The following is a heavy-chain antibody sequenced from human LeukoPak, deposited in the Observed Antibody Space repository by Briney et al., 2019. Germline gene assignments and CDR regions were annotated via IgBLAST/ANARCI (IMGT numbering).Heavy chain of an antibody. V-gene: IGHV4-59*08. D-gene: IGHD3-10*01. J-gene: IGHJ4*02. CDR1: GSSISGYY. CDR2: IYYTGST. Sequence: SETLSLTFSVSGSSISGYYWSWLRQPPGKGLDWIGHIYYTGSTNYNPSLRSRLTISLDTSTSQFSLRLSSVTAADTAVYYCARHKPTGSYPLELWGQGTLVTVSS. CDR3: ARHKPTGSYPLEL.